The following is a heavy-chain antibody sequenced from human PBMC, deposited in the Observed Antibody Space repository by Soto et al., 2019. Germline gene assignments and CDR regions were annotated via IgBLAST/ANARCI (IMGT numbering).Heavy chain of an antibody. CDR1: GYTFTSYG. D-gene: IGHD1-7*01. J-gene: IGHJ3*02. Sequence: ASVKVSCKASGYTFTSYGISWVRQAPGQGLEWMGWISAYNGNTNYAQKLQGRVTMTTDTSTSTAYMELRSLRSDDTAVYYCARARGNNWNYVGAFDIWGQGTMVTVSS. CDR3: ARARGNNWNYVGAFDI. V-gene: IGHV1-18*01. CDR2: ISAYNGNT.